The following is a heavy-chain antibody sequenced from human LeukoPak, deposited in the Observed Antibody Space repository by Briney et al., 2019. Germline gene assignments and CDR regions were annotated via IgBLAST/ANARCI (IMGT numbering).Heavy chain of an antibody. J-gene: IGHJ4*02. V-gene: IGHV4-34*01. CDR2: INHSGST. CDR3: ARVHTWEDGYED. D-gene: IGHD5-24*01. CDR1: GGSFSGYY. Sequence: PSETLSLTCAVYGGSFSGYYWSWIRQPPGKGLEWIGEINHSGSTNYNPSLKSRVTISADTSKNPFSLKLSTVTPADTAVYYCARVHTWEDGYEDWGQGTLVTVSS.